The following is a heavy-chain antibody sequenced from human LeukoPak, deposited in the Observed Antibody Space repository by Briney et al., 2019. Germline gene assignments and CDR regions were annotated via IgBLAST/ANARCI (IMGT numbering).Heavy chain of an antibody. CDR3: AKDPNGDYIGAFDF. J-gene: IGHJ3*01. CDR2: IKGSGSYT. Sequence: SGGSLRLSCAASGFTVSSNYMSWVRQAPGKGLEWVSAIKGSGSYTKYADSVTGRFTISRDNSKNMLYLQMNSLTADDTAIYYCAKDPNGDYIGAFDFGGQGTMVTVSS. D-gene: IGHD4-17*01. CDR1: GFTVSSNY. V-gene: IGHV3-23*01.